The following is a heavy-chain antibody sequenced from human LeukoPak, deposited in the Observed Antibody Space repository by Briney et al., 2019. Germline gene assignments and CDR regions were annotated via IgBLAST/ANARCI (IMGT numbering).Heavy chain of an antibody. J-gene: IGHJ4*02. CDR2: INHSGST. CDR1: GGSFSGYY. D-gene: IGHD1-26*01. V-gene: IGHV4-34*01. CDR3: ARVYDSGSYYYFDY. Sequence: PSETLSLTCAVSGGSFSGYYWTWIRQPPGKGLEWIGEINHSGSTNYNPSLKSRVTISVDTSKNQFSLKLSSVTAADTAVYYCARVYDSGSYYYFDYWGQGTLVTVSS.